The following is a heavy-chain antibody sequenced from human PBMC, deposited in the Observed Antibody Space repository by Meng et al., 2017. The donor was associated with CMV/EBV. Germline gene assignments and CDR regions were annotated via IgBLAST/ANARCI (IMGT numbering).Heavy chain of an antibody. J-gene: IGHJ4*02. D-gene: IGHD3-22*01. CDR3: ASTTYYYDSSGPRDDY. V-gene: IGHV5-10-1*01. Sequence: VQLVQSGAEVKKPGESRRISCKGSGYSFTSYWISWVRQMPGKGLEWMGRIDPSDSYTNYSPSFQGHVTISADKSISTAYLQWSSLKASDTAMYYCASTTYYYDSSGPRDDYWGPGTMVTVS. CDR2: IDPSDSYT. CDR1: GYSFTSYW.